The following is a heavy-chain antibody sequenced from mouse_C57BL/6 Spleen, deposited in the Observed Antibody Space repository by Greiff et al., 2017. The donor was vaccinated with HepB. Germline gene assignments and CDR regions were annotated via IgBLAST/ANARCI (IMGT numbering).Heavy chain of an antibody. CDR2: INPSSGYT. CDR3: ARRGNYEGYFDV. D-gene: IGHD1-1*01. J-gene: IGHJ1*03. CDR1: GYTFPSYW. Sequence: QVQLQQSGAEIAKPGASVKLSCKASGYTFPSYWMHLVKQRPGPGLEWIGYINPSSGYTKYNQKFKDKATMTADKSSSTAYRQLSSLTYEDSAVYYCARRGNYEGYFDVWGTGTTVTVSS. V-gene: IGHV1-7*01.